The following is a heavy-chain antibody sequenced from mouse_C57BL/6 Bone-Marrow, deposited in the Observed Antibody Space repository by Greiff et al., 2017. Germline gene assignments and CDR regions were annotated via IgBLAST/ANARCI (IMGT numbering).Heavy chain of an antibody. V-gene: IGHV1-22*01. CDR1: GYTFTDYN. Sequence: VQLQQSGPELVKPGASVKMSCKASGYTFTDYNMHWVKQSHGKSLEWIGYINPHNGGTSYNQKFKGKATLTVNKSSSTAYMELRSLTSEDSAVYDCARSGLRLWSAMDYWGQGTSGTVSA. D-gene: IGHD3-2*02. CDR3: ARSGLRLWSAMDY. J-gene: IGHJ4*01. CDR2: INPHNGGT.